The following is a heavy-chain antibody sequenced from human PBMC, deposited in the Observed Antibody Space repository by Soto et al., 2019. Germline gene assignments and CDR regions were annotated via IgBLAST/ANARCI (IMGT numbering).Heavy chain of an antibody. Sequence: GGSLRLSCAASGFTFSSYAMSWVRQAPGKGLEWVSAISGSGGSTYYADSVKGRFTISRDNSKNTLYLQMNSLRAEDMAVYYCAKGSYYDSSGYYSTFDYWGQGTLVTVSS. D-gene: IGHD3-22*01. CDR1: GFTFSSYA. CDR2: ISGSGGST. V-gene: IGHV3-23*01. J-gene: IGHJ4*02. CDR3: AKGSYYDSSGYYSTFDY.